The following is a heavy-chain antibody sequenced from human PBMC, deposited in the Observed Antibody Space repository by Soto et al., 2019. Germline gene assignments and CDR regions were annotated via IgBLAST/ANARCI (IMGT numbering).Heavy chain of an antibody. CDR3: ARAAWGLWFGYMDV. CDR2: IYSGGST. J-gene: IGHJ6*03. Sequence: EVQLVESGGGLVQPGGSLRLSCAASGFTVSSNYMSWVRQVPGKGLEWVSVIYSGGSTYYADSVKGRFTISRHNSKNTLYLQMNSLRAEDTAVYYCARAAWGLWFGYMDVWGKGTTVTVSS. CDR1: GFTVSSNY. D-gene: IGHD3-10*01. V-gene: IGHV3-53*04.